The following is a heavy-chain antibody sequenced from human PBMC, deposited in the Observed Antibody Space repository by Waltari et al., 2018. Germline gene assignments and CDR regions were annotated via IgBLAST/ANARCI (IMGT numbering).Heavy chain of an antibody. V-gene: IGHV3-21*01. J-gene: IGHJ4*02. D-gene: IGHD2-21*02. CDR2: ITSSSSYI. CDR1: GFTFSSYT. CDR3: ARFKCGGDCYSKD. Sequence: EVKLVESGGGLVKPGGSLRLSCVASGFTFSSYTMNWVRQAPGKGLEWVSSITSSSSYIYYADSVKGRFTISRDNAKNSLYLQMNSLRGEDTAVYYCARFKCGGDCYSKDWGQGTLVNVSS.